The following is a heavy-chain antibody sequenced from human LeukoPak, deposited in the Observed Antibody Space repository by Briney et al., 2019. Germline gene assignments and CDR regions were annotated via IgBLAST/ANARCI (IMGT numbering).Heavy chain of an antibody. V-gene: IGHV3-23*01. CDR2: ISGRGGSS. D-gene: IGHD5-24*01. Sequence: PGGSLRLSCTASGFTFTNYPMNWVRQAPGKGLEGVSAISGRGGSSSYADSVRGGFTISRDNSNNMLYLQMNSLRAEDTAVYYCARPLRDAGSFNYPYFDFWGQGTLVTVSS. CDR3: ARPLRDAGSFNYPYFDF. CDR1: GFTFTNYP. J-gene: IGHJ4*02.